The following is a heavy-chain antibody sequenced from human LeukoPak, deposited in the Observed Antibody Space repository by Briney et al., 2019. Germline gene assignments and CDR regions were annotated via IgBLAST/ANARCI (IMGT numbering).Heavy chain of an antibody. J-gene: IGHJ5*02. CDR1: GGSISSSSYY. V-gene: IGHV4-61*02. D-gene: IGHD3-10*01. CDR2: IYTSGST. CDR3: ARDGPTYYYGSGSPRWFDP. Sequence: SETLSLTCTVSGGSISSSSYYWSWIRQPAGKGLEWIGRIYTSGSTNYNPSLKSRVTMSVDTSKNQFSLKLSSVTAADMAVYCCARDGPTYYYGSGSPRWFDPWGQGTLVTVSS.